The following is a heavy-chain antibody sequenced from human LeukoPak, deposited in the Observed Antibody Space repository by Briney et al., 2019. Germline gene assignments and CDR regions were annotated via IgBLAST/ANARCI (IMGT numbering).Heavy chain of an antibody. V-gene: IGHV3-53*01. Sequence: SGGSLILSCAASGFTVSSNYMTWVRQAPGKGLEWVSVIYSGGSTYYADSVKGRFTISRDNSKNTLFLQMNSLRAEDTAVYYCARNFALDYWGQGTLVTVSS. CDR1: GFTVSSNY. CDR2: IYSGGST. CDR3: ARNFALDY. J-gene: IGHJ4*02.